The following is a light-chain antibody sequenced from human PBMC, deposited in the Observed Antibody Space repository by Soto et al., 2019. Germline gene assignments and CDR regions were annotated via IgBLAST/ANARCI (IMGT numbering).Light chain of an antibody. Sequence: DIVMTQSPDSLAVSLGERATINCKSSQSVLYSSNNKNYFAWYQQKPGQPPKLLIYWASTRESGVPDRFSGSGSGTDFTLTISSLQAEDVAVYYCQQYHTTAWTFGQGTKVEIK. CDR1: QSVLYSSNNKNY. CDR3: QQYHTTAWT. J-gene: IGKJ1*01. V-gene: IGKV4-1*01. CDR2: WAS.